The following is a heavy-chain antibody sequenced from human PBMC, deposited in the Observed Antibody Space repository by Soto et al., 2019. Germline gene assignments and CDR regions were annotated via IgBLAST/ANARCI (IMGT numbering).Heavy chain of an antibody. CDR2: INNYNGHT. V-gene: IGHV1-18*04. CDR3: ARAEGMAPYYPYAMDV. J-gene: IGHJ6*02. Sequence: VVLVQSGAEVKSLGATVKVSCQASGYSFSKFGIGWVRQAPGRVVEWVGWINNYNGHTNFAPKFKGRVSLTRDSSATPAYMELSSLTPDDSAIYFCARAEGMAPYYPYAMDVWGQGTAVTVSS. CDR1: GYSFSKFG.